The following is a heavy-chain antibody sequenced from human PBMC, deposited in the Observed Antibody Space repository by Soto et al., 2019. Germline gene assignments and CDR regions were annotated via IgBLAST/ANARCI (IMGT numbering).Heavy chain of an antibody. J-gene: IGHJ4*02. Sequence: EVQLLESGGGLVQPGGSLRLSCAASGFTFSSYAMTWVRQAPGKGLEWVSVISGGGGSTYYADSVKGRFTISRDNSRNTLYLQMNSLRAEDTALYYCAKDPYHTSAYFQDSWGQGTLVTVSS. CDR3: AKDPYHTSAYFQDS. D-gene: IGHD1-26*01. CDR1: GFTFSSYA. V-gene: IGHV3-23*01. CDR2: ISGGGGST.